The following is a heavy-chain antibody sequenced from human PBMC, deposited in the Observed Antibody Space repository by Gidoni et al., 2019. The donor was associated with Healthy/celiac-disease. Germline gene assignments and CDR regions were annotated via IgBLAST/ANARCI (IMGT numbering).Heavy chain of an antibody. V-gene: IGHV1-2*04. J-gene: IGHJ6*02. CDR1: GYTFTGYY. Sequence: QVQLVQSGAEVKKPGASVKVPCKASGYTFTGYYMPWVRQAPGQGLEWMGWFNPNSGGTNYAQKFQGWVTMSRDTSISTAYMELSRLRSDDTAVYYCARAFIAAAGQYYGMDVWGQGTTVTVSS. D-gene: IGHD6-13*01. CDR2: FNPNSGGT. CDR3: ARAFIAAAGQYYGMDV.